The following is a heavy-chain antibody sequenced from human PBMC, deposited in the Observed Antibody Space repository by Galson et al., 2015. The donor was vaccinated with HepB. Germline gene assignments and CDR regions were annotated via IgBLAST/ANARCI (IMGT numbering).Heavy chain of an antibody. Sequence: SLRLSCAASGFTFSSFGMHWVRQAPGKGLEWVAVISNDGSHNYYTDSVKGRFTISRDNSKKTLFLQMDSPRPEDTAVHYCAKAADYYGGSISFLFDYLGQGTLVTVSS. D-gene: IGHD3-22*01. J-gene: IGHJ4*02. CDR2: ISNDGSHN. CDR3: AKAADYYGGSISFLFDY. CDR1: GFTFSSFG. V-gene: IGHV3-30*18.